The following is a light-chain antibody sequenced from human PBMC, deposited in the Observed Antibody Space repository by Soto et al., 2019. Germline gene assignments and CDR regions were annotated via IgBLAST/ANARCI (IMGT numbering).Light chain of an antibody. J-gene: IGKJ1*01. CDR2: ATS. CDR1: QTVSSY. Sequence: IQMTQSPSSLSASVGDRVNITCRASQTVSSYLNWYQQKPGTVPKLLIYATSNLQSGVPPRFSGSGSGTDFTLAISSLQPEDSATYYCLQDINYPWTFGQGTKVDIK. V-gene: IGKV1-6*01. CDR3: LQDINYPWT.